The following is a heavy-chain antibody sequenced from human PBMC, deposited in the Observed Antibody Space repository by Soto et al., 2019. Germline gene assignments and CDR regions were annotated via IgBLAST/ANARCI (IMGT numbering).Heavy chain of an antibody. CDR2: IIPIFGTA. J-gene: IGHJ5*02. Sequence: QVQLVQSGAEVKKPGSSVKVSCKASGGTFSSYAIGWVRQAPGQGLEWMGGIIPIFGTANYAQKFQGRVTITADESTSTAYMELSSLRSENTAVYYCARDFSDGAVAYPWGQGTLVTVSS. CDR3: ARDFSDGAVAYP. D-gene: IGHD2-15*01. CDR1: GGTFSSYA. V-gene: IGHV1-69*01.